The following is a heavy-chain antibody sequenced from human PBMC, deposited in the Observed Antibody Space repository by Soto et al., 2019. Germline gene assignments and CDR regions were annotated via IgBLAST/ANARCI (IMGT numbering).Heavy chain of an antibody. CDR2: MNPNSGNT. D-gene: IGHD6-13*01. CDR3: ARVTVGSWSSYYYYYYGMDV. CDR1: GYTFTSYD. V-gene: IGHV1-8*01. J-gene: IGHJ6*02. Sequence: GASVKVSCKASGYTFTSYDINWVRQATGQGLEWMGWMNPNSGNTGYAQKFQGRVTMTRNTSISTAYMELSSLRSEDTAVYYCARVTVGSWSSYYYYYYGMDVWGQGTTVTVSS.